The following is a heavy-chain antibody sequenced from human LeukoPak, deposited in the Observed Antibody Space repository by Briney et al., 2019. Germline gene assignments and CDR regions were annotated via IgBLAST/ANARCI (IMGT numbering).Heavy chain of an antibody. CDR2: IIPIFGTA. D-gene: IGHD2-2*02. Sequence: SVKVSCKASGGTFSSYAISGVRQAPGQGLEWMGGIIPIFGTANYAQKFQGRVTITADESTSTAYMELSSLRSEDTAVYYCARVGSRYCSSTSCYTAFDYWGQGTLVTVSS. J-gene: IGHJ4*02. CDR1: GGTFSSYA. V-gene: IGHV1-69*13. CDR3: ARVGSRYCSSTSCYTAFDY.